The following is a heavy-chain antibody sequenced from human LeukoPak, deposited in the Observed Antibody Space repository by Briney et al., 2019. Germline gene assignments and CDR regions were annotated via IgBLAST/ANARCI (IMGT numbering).Heavy chain of an antibody. CDR3: ATVYSYDSSAYYRLDY. CDR1: GYTFTGYY. D-gene: IGHD3-22*01. CDR2: INPNSGGT. V-gene: IGHV1-2*02. Sequence: ASVKVSCKAFGYTFTGYYMHWVRQAPGQGLEWMGWINPNSGGTNYAQKFQGRLTMTEDTSTDTAYMELSSLRSEDTAVYYCATVYSYDSSAYYRLDYWGQGTLVTVSS. J-gene: IGHJ4*02.